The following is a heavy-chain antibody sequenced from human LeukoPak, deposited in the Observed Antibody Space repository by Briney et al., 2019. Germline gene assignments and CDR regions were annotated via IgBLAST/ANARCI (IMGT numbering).Heavy chain of an antibody. V-gene: IGHV6-1*01. D-gene: IGHD6-19*01. CDR2: TYYRSKWYN. Sequence: SQTLSLTCAISGDSVSSNSAAWNWIRQSPSRGLEWLGRTYYRSKWYNDYAESVKSRITFNPDTSKNQFSLQLNSVTPEDTAVSYCASSRAGSHWFDPWGQGTLVTVSS. J-gene: IGHJ5*02. CDR3: ASSRAGSHWFDP. CDR1: GDSVSSNSAA.